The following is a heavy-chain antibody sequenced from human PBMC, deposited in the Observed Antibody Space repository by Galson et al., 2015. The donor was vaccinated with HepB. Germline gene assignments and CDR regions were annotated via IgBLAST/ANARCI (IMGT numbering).Heavy chain of an antibody. V-gene: IGHV3-30*18. CDR1: KFTFSSHG. J-gene: IGHJ6*02. CDR3: AKGRQDIVVVVAVTYNYYGMDV. Sequence: SLRLSCAASKFTFSSHGMYWVRQAPGKGPEWVAFISYDGSDKYYADSVKGRFTISRDNSRNTLYLQMNSLRAEDTAVYYCAKGRQDIVVVVAVTYNYYGMDVWGQGTTVIVSS. CDR2: ISYDGSDK. D-gene: IGHD2-15*01.